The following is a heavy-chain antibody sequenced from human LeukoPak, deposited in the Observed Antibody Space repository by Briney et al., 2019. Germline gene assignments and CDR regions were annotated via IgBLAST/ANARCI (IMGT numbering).Heavy chain of an antibody. V-gene: IGHV3-48*03. CDR1: GFTFSSYE. CDR3: ARSGSYYIGYWFDP. CDR2: ISSSGSTI. J-gene: IGHJ5*02. Sequence: GGSLRLSCAASGFTFSSYEMNWVRQAPGKGLEWVSYISSSGSTIYYADSVKGRFTISRDNAKNSLYLQMNSLRVEDTAVYYCARSGSYYIGYWFDPWGQGTLVTVSS. D-gene: IGHD1-26*01.